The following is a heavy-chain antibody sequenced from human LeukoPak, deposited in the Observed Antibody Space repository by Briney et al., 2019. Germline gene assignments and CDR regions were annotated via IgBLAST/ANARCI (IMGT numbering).Heavy chain of an antibody. CDR2: IYYSGST. CDR1: GGSISSGGYS. Sequence: SETLSLTCAVSGGSISSGGYSWSWIRQPPRKGLEWIGYIYYSGSTYYNPSLKSRVTISVDTSKNQFSLKLSSVTAADTAIYHCARDKVAAAGLQADDYYYYYMDVWGKGTTVTVSS. V-gene: IGHV4-30-4*07. D-gene: IGHD6-13*01. J-gene: IGHJ6*03. CDR3: ARDKVAAAGLQADDYYYYYMDV.